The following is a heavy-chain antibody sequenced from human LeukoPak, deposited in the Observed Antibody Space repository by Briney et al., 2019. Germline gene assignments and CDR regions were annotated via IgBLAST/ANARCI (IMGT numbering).Heavy chain of an antibody. CDR1: GFTFSSYW. V-gene: IGHV3-7*01. Sequence: GGSLRLSCAASGFTFSSYWMSWFRQAPGKGLEWVANIKKAESEKYYVDSVKGRFSISRDIAKNSLYLQMNSLRAEDTAVYYCARNSGWSGDYWGQGTLVTVSS. CDR3: ARNSGWSGDY. CDR2: IKKAESEK. J-gene: IGHJ4*02. D-gene: IGHD1-26*01.